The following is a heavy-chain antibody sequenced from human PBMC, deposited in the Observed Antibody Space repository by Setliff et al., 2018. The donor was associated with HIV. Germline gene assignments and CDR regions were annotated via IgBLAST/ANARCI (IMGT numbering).Heavy chain of an antibody. V-gene: IGHV1-69*06. D-gene: IGHD6-13*01. CDR1: GGTFSSYA. CDR2: IIPIFGTA. J-gene: IGHJ6*03. CDR3: ARESRRQLVLSNYYYFMDV. Sequence: SVNVSCKASGGTFSSYAISWVRQAPGQGLEWMGRIIPIFGTANYAQKFQGRVTITADKSTSTAYMELSSLRSDDTAVYYCARESRRQLVLSNYYYFMDVWGKGTTVTVSS.